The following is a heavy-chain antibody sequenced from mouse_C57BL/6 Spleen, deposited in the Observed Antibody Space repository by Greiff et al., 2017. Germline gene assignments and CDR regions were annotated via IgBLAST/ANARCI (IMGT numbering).Heavy chain of an antibody. V-gene: IGHV14-3*01. J-gene: IGHJ2*01. D-gene: IGHD2-3*01. CDR2: IDPANGNT. CDR1: GFNINNTY. Sequence: LVESVAELVRPGASVKLSCTASGFNINNTYMHWVKQRPEQGLEWIGRIDPANGNTKYAPKFQGKATITADTSSNTAYLQLSSLTSEDTAIYYCARGLYDGYPFDYWGQGTTLTVSS. CDR3: ARGLYDGYPFDY.